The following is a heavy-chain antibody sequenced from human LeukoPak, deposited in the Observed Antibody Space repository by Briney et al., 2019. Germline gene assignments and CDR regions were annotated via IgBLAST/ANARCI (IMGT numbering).Heavy chain of an antibody. CDR3: ARGTHYYDILTGLGY. Sequence: SETLSLTCTVSGGSISSGDYYWSWIRQPPGKGLEWIGEINHSGSTNYNPSLKSRVTISVDTSKNQFSLKLSSVTAADTAVYYCARGTHYYDILTGLGYWGQGTLVTVSS. V-gene: IGHV4-39*07. CDR2: INHSGST. CDR1: GGSISSGDYY. D-gene: IGHD3-9*01. J-gene: IGHJ4*02.